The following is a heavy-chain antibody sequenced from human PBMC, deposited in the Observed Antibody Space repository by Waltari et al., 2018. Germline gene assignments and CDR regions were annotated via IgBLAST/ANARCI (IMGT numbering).Heavy chain of an antibody. V-gene: IGHV4-39*01. J-gene: IGHJ4*02. CDR2: IYYTGDI. CDR3: ARLWPWRGSIDY. CDR1: GGPISSIGPY. D-gene: IGHD2-21*01. Sequence: QLQLQESGPGLVKPSETLSLACSFPGGPISSIGPYWGWIRQPPGNGLEWLGTIYYTGDIYYNSSLQSRVTLSVDTSKNQISLKLTSVTAADTAVYYCARLWPWRGSIDYWGQGTLVTVSS.